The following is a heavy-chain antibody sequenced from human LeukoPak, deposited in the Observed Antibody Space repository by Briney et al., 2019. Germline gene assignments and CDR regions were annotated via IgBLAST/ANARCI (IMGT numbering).Heavy chain of an antibody. D-gene: IGHD3-10*01. CDR2: IGAYNGNT. Sequence: ASVKVSCKASGYTFTSYGISWVRQAPGQGLEWMGWIGAYNGNTNYAQKLQGRVTMTTDTSTSTAYMELRSLRSDDTAVYYCARDSLYYYASYGMDVWGQGTTVTVSS. CDR3: ARDSLYYYASYGMDV. CDR1: GYTFTSYG. V-gene: IGHV1-18*01. J-gene: IGHJ6*02.